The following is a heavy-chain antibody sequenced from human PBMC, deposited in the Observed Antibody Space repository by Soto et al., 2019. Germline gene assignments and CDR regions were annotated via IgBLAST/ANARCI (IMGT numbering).Heavy chain of an antibody. CDR3: AKLVSGYYDSSRIDY. J-gene: IGHJ4*02. D-gene: IGHD3-22*01. Sequence: EGSLRLSCAASRFTFSSYAMSWVRQAPGKGLEWVSAISGSGGSTYYADSVKGRFTISRDNSKNTLYLQMNSLRAEDTAVYYCAKLVSGYYDSSRIDYWGQGTLVTVSS. V-gene: IGHV3-23*01. CDR2: ISGSGGST. CDR1: RFTFSSYA.